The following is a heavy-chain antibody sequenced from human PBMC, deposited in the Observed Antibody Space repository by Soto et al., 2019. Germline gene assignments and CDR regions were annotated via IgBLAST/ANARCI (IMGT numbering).Heavy chain of an antibody. J-gene: IGHJ4*02. CDR1: GGTISNYY. Sequence: SETLSLTCTVSGGTISNYYWNWIRQSPGKGLEWIGYIYSSGSTHYNPSLQNRVTISIDTSKNQVSLKVNSVTAADTAVYYCARDHPHSYGVYYFDYWGQGTPVTVS. V-gene: IGHV4-59*01. CDR3: ARDHPHSYGVYYFDY. D-gene: IGHD5-18*01. CDR2: IYSSGST.